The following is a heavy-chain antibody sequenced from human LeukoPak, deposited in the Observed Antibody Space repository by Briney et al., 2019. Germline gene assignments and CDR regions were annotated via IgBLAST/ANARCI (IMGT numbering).Heavy chain of an antibody. CDR1: GFTFNTYA. J-gene: IGHJ4*02. CDR2: IGGGGGT. D-gene: IGHD5-12*01. Sequence: GGSLRPSCAASGFTFNTYAMSWVRQAPGKGLEWVSSIGGGGGTYYAASLKGRFTISRDNSKNTLYLQMNSLRAEDTAVYYCARGNSGYNSGYYYHFFVYWGQGTLVTVSS. V-gene: IGHV3-23*01. CDR3: ARGNSGYNSGYYYHFFVY.